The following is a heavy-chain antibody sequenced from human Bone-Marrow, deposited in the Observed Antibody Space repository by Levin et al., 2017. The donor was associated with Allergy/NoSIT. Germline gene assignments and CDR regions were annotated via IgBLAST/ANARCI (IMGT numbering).Heavy chain of an antibody. D-gene: IGHD4-17*01. Sequence: GGSLRLSCTASGFTFGSYWMGWVRQAPGKGLEWVANIKQDATEQYYVDSVKGRFTVSRDNAKNSVYLQLNSLRAEATSMYYCVRGGTAYGLELPAFDYWGQGTLVTVSS. CDR1: GFTFGSYW. J-gene: IGHJ4*02. V-gene: IGHV3-7*04. CDR3: VRGGTAYGLELPAFDY. CDR2: IKQDATEQ.